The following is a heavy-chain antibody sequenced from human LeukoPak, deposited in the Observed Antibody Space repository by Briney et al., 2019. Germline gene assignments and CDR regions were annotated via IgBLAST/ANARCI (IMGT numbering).Heavy chain of an antibody. V-gene: IGHV5-51*01. D-gene: IGHD5-12*01. J-gene: IGHJ4*02. CDR2: IYPGDSDT. CDR1: GYSFTSCC. Sequence: GESLKISCKGSGYSFTSCCIGWVGQMPGKGLEGRGTIYPGDSDTRYSPSFQSQVTISVDKSISTAYQQWSSLKASDTAMYYCAKRYSAYDYFDYWGQGTLVTVSS. CDR3: AKRYSAYDYFDY.